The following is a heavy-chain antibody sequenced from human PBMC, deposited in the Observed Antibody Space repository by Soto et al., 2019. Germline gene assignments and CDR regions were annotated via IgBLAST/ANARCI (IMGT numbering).Heavy chain of an antibody. Sequence: QVQLVESGGGVVQPGRSLRLSCAASGFTFSSYGMHWVRQAPGKGLEWVAVIWYDGSNKYYADSVKGRFTISRDNSKNTLYLQMNSLRAEDTAVYYCARECDAEQWLNWGQGTLVTVSS. V-gene: IGHV3-33*01. J-gene: IGHJ4*02. CDR1: GFTFSSYG. CDR2: IWYDGSNK. D-gene: IGHD6-19*01. CDR3: ARECDAEQWLN.